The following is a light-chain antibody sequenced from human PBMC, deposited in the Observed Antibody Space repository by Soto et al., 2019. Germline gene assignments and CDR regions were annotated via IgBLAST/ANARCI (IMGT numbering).Light chain of an antibody. Sequence: DIQLAQSPSTLSASVGDRVTITCRASQNVNIWLTWYQQRPGKAPKLLIYEASNLESGVSSRFSGRGSGTEFTLTISSLQPDDFATYYCQHYNSYSEAFGQGTKVDI. V-gene: IGKV1-5*03. CDR3: QHYNSYSEA. CDR1: QNVNIW. J-gene: IGKJ1*01. CDR2: EAS.